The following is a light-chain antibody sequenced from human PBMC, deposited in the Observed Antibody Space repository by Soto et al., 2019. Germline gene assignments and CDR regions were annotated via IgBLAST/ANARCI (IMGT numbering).Light chain of an antibody. CDR2: DVR. V-gene: IGLV2-11*01. J-gene: IGLJ1*01. Sequence: QSALTQPRSVSGPPGQSVTISCTGTSSDVGGYNYVSWYQQHPGKAPKLMIYDVRKRPSGIPDRFSGSKSGSTASLTISGLQAEDEADYFCCSFAGSYTFVFGTGTKVTVL. CDR3: CSFAGSYTFV. CDR1: SSDVGGYNY.